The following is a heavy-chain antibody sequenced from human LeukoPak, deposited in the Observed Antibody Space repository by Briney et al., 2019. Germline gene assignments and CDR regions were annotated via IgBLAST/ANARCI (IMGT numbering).Heavy chain of an antibody. CDR2: ISAYNGNT. Sequence: ASVKVSCKASGYTFTSYGISWVRQAPGQGLEWMGWISAYNGNTNYAQKLQGRVTMTTDTSTSTAYMELRSLRSDDTAAYYCARDRGTYYYDSSGYYSDPDAFDIWGQGTMVTVSS. D-gene: IGHD3-22*01. V-gene: IGHV1-18*01. CDR3: ARDRGTYYYDSSGYYSDPDAFDI. J-gene: IGHJ3*02. CDR1: GYTFTSYG.